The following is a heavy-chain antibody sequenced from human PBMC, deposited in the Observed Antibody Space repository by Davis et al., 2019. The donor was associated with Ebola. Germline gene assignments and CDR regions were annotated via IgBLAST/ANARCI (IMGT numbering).Heavy chain of an antibody. V-gene: IGHV3-23*01. J-gene: IGHJ4*02. Sequence: GESLKISCAASGFTFSSYAMNWVRQAPGKGLEWVSTVSGSGDNTYYADSVKGRFSISRDNSKNTLYLQMNSLRAEDTAVYYCARDFQEGWGQGTLVTVSS. CDR3: ARDFQEG. CDR2: VSGSGDNT. CDR1: GFTFSSYA.